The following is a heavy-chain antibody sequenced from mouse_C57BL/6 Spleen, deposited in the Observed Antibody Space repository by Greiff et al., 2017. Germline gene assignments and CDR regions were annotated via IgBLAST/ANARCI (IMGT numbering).Heavy chain of an antibody. Sequence: VQLQQPGTELVKPGASVKLSCKASGYTFTSYWMHWVKQRPGQGLEWLGNINPSNGGTNYNEKFKSKATLTVDKSSSTAYMQLSSLTSEDSAVYYVAPIYYGYDGSPFAYWGQGTLVTVSA. J-gene: IGHJ3*01. CDR2: INPSNGGT. CDR3: APIYYGYDGSPFAY. D-gene: IGHD2-2*01. CDR1: GYTFTSYW. V-gene: IGHV1-53*01.